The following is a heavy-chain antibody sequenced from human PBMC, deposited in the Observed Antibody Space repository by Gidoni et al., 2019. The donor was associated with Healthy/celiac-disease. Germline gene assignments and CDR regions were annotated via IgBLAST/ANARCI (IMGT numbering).Heavy chain of an antibody. V-gene: IGHV4-39*01. CDR2: IYYSGST. J-gene: IGHJ6*02. D-gene: IGHD3-10*02. CDR1: GGSISSSSYY. Sequence: QLQLQESGPGLVKPSETLSLTCTVSGGSISSSSYYWGWIRQPPGKGLEWIGSIYYSGSTYYNPSLKSRVTISVDTSKNQFSLKLSSVTAADTAVYYCARHMVGELRPRYYYYYGMDVWGQGTTVTVSS. CDR3: ARHMVGELRPRYYYYYGMDV.